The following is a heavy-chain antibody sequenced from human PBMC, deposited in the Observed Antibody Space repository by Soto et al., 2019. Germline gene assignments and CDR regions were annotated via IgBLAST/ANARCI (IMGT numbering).Heavy chain of an antibody. Sequence: GASVKVSCKASGYSFTTYGISWVRQAPGQGLEWMGWISAYNGNTNYAQKLQGRVTMTTDTSTSTAYMELRSLRSDDTAVYYCARLWTLYYFDYWGQGTLVTVAS. CDR3: ARLWTLYYFDY. CDR1: GYSFTTYG. V-gene: IGHV1-18*01. D-gene: IGHD5-18*01. J-gene: IGHJ4*02. CDR2: ISAYNGNT.